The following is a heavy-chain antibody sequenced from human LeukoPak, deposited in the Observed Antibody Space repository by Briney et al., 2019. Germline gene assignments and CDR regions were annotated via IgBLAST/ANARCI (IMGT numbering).Heavy chain of an antibody. CDR2: ISPYNGNT. D-gene: IGHD5-18*01. J-gene: IGHJ3*02. CDR1: GYTFTSYG. Sequence: ASVKVSCKASGYTFTSYGISWVRQAPGQGLEWMGWISPYNGNTNYAQKFQGRVTMTTDTSTSTAYMELRSLRSEDTAVYYCAREQYSYGPLDAFDIWGQGTMVTVSS. CDR3: AREQYSYGPLDAFDI. V-gene: IGHV1-18*04.